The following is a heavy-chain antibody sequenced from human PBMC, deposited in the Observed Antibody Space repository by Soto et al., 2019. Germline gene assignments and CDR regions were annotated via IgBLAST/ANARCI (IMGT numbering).Heavy chain of an antibody. CDR3: ATAGGFIAAAGYYYYYMDV. Sequence: GASVKVSCKASGYTFTGYYMHWVRQAPGQGLEWMGWINPNSGGTNYAQKFQGWVTMTRDTSISTAYMELSRLRSDDTAVYYCATAGGFIAAAGYYYYYMDVWGKGTTVTVSS. CDR1: GYTFTGYY. CDR2: INPNSGGT. V-gene: IGHV1-2*04. J-gene: IGHJ6*03. D-gene: IGHD6-13*01.